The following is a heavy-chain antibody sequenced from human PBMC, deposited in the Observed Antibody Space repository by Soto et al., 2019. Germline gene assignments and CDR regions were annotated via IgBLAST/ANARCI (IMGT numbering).Heavy chain of an antibody. V-gene: IGHV4-59*12. D-gene: IGHD3-3*01. J-gene: IGHJ4*02. CDR1: GGSISSYY. Sequence: SETLSLTCTVSGGSISSYYWSWIRQPPGKGLEWIGYIYYSGSTNYNPSLKNRVTLSLDESKNEFSLNMDSVTAADTAIYYCVRSVILSGGSYKGLIRLHYFDTWDPGTLVTVSS. CDR2: IYYSGST. CDR3: VRSVILSGGSYKGLIRLHYFDT.